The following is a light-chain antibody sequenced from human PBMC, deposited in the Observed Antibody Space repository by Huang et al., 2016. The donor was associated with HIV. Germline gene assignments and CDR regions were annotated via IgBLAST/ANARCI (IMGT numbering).Light chain of an antibody. J-gene: IGKJ2*01. CDR2: AAS. V-gene: IGKV1-8*01. Sequence: AIRMTQSPSSLSASTGDRVTITCRASQGISSYLAWYQQKQGKAPKLLIYAASTLQSGVPSRFSGSGFGTDFTLTISSLQSEDLGSYHCQQYYTYPHSFGQGTKLEI. CDR3: QQYYTYPHS. CDR1: QGISSY.